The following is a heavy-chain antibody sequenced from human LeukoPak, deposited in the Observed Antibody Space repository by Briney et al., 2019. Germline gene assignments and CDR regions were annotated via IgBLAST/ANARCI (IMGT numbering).Heavy chain of an antibody. CDR2: IYTSGST. V-gene: IGHV4-4*07. D-gene: IGHD3-9*01. CDR3: ARAGGLTGYYSGDAFDI. Sequence: SETLSLTCTVSSGSISSYYWSWIRQPAGKGLEWIGRIYTSGSTNYNPSLKSRVTMSVDTSKNQFSLKLSSVTAADTAVYYCARAGGLTGYYSGDAFDIWGQGTMVTVSS. CDR1: SGSISSYY. J-gene: IGHJ3*02.